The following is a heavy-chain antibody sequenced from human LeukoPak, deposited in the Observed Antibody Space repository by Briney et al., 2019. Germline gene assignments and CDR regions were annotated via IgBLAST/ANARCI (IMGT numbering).Heavy chain of an antibody. CDR1: GYTFTGYY. CDR3: ARDQWLYSSGWYGY. V-gene: IGHV1-2*06. Sequence: ASVKVSCKASGYTFTGYYMHRVRQAPGQGLEWMGRINPNSGGTNYAQKFQGRVTMTRDTSISTAYMELSRLRSDDTAVYYCARDQWLYSSGWYGYWGQGTLVTVSS. J-gene: IGHJ4*02. CDR2: INPNSGGT. D-gene: IGHD6-19*01.